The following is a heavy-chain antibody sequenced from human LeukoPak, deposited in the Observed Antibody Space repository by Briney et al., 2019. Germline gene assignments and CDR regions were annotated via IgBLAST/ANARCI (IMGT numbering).Heavy chain of an antibody. CDR2: IIPILGIA. CDR3: ARTYYYDTSVYARGSSFDI. Sequence: SVKLSCKASAGTFSSYAISRVRQPPGPGLEWMGSIIPILGIANYAQTFQGRVTITAAKSTSTASMELSSMRSEDTAAYYCARTYYYDTSVYARGSSFDIWGQGTMVTVSS. J-gene: IGHJ3*02. CDR1: AGTFSSYA. V-gene: IGHV1-69*04. D-gene: IGHD3-22*01.